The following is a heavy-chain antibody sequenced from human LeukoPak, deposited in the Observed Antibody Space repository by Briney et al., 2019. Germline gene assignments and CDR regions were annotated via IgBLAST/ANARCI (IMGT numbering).Heavy chain of an antibody. D-gene: IGHD4-23*01. CDR1: GFTFDDYG. Sequence: GGSLRLSCAASGFTFDDYGMSWVRQAPGKGLEWVSAISGSGGSTYYADSVKGRFTISRDNSKNTLYLQMNSLRAEDTAVYYCAKGSGNSGFYAFDIWGQGTMVTVSS. CDR2: ISGSGGST. J-gene: IGHJ3*02. CDR3: AKGSGNSGFYAFDI. V-gene: IGHV3-23*01.